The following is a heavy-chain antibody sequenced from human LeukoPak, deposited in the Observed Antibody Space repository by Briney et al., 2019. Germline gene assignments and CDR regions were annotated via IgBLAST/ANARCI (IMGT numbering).Heavy chain of an antibody. CDR2: ISSSSSTI. D-gene: IGHD2-15*01. V-gene: IGHV3-48*01. Sequence: GGSLRLSCAASGFTFSSYSMNWVRQAPGKVLEWVSYISSSSSTIYYADSVKGRFTISRDNAKNSLYLQMNSLRAEDTAVYYCARKYCSGGSCFDYWGQGTLVTVSS. CDR1: GFTFSSYS. CDR3: ARKYCSGGSCFDY. J-gene: IGHJ4*02.